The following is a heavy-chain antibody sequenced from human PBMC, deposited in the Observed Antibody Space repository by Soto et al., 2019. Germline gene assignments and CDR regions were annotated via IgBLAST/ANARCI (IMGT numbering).Heavy chain of an antibody. D-gene: IGHD2-8*01. CDR3: ARVEGTRTTNFYHYMDV. CDR2: IIPKLGIT. Sequence: VQLVQSGAEVKRPGSSVKVSCKAPVGTFSDYNIAWVRQARGQVLEWMGRIIPKLGITNYAHKVQDSVRITEDKATSTAYMGLTSLRYEDTAVYFCARVEGTRTTNFYHYMDVWGEGTSVTVS. J-gene: IGHJ6*03. V-gene: IGHV1-69*02. CDR1: VGTFSDYN.